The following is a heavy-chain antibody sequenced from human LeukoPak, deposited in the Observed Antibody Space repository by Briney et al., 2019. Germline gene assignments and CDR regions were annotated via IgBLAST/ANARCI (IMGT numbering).Heavy chain of an antibody. Sequence: GGSLRLSCAASGFTFSSYAMSWVRQAPGKGLEWVSAISGSGGSTYYADSVKGRFTISRGNSKNTLYLQMNSLRAEDTAVYYGAKDPTREYSYDYGGKETLVTVP. CDR1: GFTFSSYA. D-gene: IGHD5-18*01. CDR2: ISGSGGST. CDR3: AKDPTREYSYDY. J-gene: IGHJ4*02. V-gene: IGHV3-23*01.